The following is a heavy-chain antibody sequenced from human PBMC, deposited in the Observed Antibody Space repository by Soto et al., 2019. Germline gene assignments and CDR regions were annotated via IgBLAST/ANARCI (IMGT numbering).Heavy chain of an antibody. D-gene: IGHD2-2*01. CDR3: AKGGCSSTSCYGIYYGMDV. V-gene: IGHV3-30*18. CDR2: ISDDGSNK. CDR1: GFTFSSYG. J-gene: IGHJ6*02. Sequence: QVQLVESGGGVVEPGRSMRLSCAASGFTFSSYGMHWVRQAPGTGLEWVAVISDDGSNKYYADSVKGRFTISRDNSKNTLYLQMNSLRAEDTAVYYCAKGGCSSTSCYGIYYGMDVWGQGTTFTVSS.